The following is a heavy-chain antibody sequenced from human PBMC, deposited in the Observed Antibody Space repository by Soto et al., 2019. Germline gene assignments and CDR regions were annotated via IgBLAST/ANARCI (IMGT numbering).Heavy chain of an antibody. CDR2: INTSNDNK. CDR3: ARDPGAASFDF. D-gene: IGHD2-15*01. Sequence: QVHLVQSGAEVKKPGASVKVSCKASGYTFTNYGISWVRQAPVEGLEWVGWINTSNDNKLYAQKLQGRLSLTTDTSTSKAYMDLTTQRSDDTAVYCCARDPGAASFDFWAHGTLVTVSS. V-gene: IGHV1-18*01. J-gene: IGHJ4*03. CDR1: GYTFTNYG.